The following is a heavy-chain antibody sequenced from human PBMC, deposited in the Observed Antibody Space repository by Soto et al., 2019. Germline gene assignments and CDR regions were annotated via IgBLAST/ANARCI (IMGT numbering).Heavy chain of an antibody. D-gene: IGHD3-16*02. V-gene: IGHV3-21*01. J-gene: IGHJ3*02. CDR2: ISSSSSYI. CDR3: ARDSALGYDYIWGSYRYAFDI. Sequence: EVQLVESGGGLVKPGGSLRLSCAASGFTFSSYSMNWVRQAPGKGLEWVSSISSSSSYIYYADSVKGRFTISRDNAKNSLYLQMISPRAEDTAVYYCARDSALGYDYIWGSYRYAFDIWGQGTMVTVSS. CDR1: GFTFSSYS.